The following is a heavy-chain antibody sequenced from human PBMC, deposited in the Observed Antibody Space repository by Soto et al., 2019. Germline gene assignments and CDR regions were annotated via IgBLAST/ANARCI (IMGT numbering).Heavy chain of an antibody. V-gene: IGHV2-5*02. CDR3: SHVRSMYYCDSTFDP. J-gene: IGHJ5*02. Sequence: QITLKESGPTLVKPTQTLTLTCTFSGFSLSTSGVGVGWIRQPPGQPPERLALIYWDDDKRYSPSLKSRLTITEDTTKNQVVLTPTNMDSVDTAPYCCSHVRSMYYCDSTFDPWGQVTLVTVSS. CDR1: GFSLSTSGVG. CDR2: IYWDDDK. D-gene: IGHD3-22*01.